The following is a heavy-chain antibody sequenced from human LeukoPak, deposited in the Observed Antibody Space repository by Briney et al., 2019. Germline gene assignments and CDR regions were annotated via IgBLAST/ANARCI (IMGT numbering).Heavy chain of an antibody. CDR2: ISSSSSYI. CDR3: ARKIPSGGSCLDY. Sequence: PGGSLRLSCAASGFTFSSYAMSWVRQAPGKGLEWVSSISSSSSYIYYADSVKGRFTISRDNAKNSLYLQMNSLRAEDTAVYYCARKIPSGGSCLDYWGQGTLVTVSS. J-gene: IGHJ4*02. D-gene: IGHD2-15*01. V-gene: IGHV3-21*01. CDR1: GFTFSSYA.